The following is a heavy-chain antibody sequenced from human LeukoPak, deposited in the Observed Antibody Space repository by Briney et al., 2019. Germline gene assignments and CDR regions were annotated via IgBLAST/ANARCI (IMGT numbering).Heavy chain of an antibody. D-gene: IGHD1-26*01. J-gene: IGHJ5*02. V-gene: IGHV1-46*01. CDR3: ARESEGKWELLSSQLNWFDP. Sequence: ASVNVSCKASGYTFTSYYMHWVRQAPGQGLEWMGIINPSGGSTSYAQKFQGRVTMTRDTSTSTVYMELSSLRSEDTAVYYCARESEGKWELLSSQLNWFDPWGQGTLVTVSS. CDR2: INPSGGST. CDR1: GYTFTSYY.